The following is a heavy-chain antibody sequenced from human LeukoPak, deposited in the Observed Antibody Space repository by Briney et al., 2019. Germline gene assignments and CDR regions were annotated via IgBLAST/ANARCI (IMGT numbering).Heavy chain of an antibody. J-gene: IGHJ4*02. CDR1: GYRFTSYW. Sequence: HGESLKISCTGSGYRFTSYWIGWVGQIPGKGLEWLPIIYPGDSDTSYSPSFRGEVTISADKSISTAYLQWDSLEASDTAMYYCAIGGDSSTSCYTCFNFWGQGTLVTVSS. CDR2: IYPGDSDT. D-gene: IGHD2-2*01. V-gene: IGHV5-51*01. CDR3: AIGGDSSTSCYTCFNF.